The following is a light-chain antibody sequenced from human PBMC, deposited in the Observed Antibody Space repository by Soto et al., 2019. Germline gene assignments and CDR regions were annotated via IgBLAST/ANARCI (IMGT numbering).Light chain of an antibody. J-gene: IGLJ1*01. V-gene: IGLV1-44*01. Sequence: HSVLTQPPSASGTPGQRVTISCSGSISNIESNTVTWYQQLPGTAPKLVIYSNYDRPSGVPDRFSGSTSGTSASLVIRGLQSEDEADYYCAAWDDILNGYVFGGGTKVTVL. CDR1: ISNIESNT. CDR3: AAWDDILNGYV. CDR2: SNY.